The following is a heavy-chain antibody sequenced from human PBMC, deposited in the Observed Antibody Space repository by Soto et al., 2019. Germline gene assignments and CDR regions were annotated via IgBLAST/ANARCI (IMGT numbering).Heavy chain of an antibody. Sequence: SETLSLTCTVSGDPINTGAYFWTWIRQTPGKGLEWIAYIYYSGKTYYNPSLKSRLSISLDTSKNQFSLRLSSVTAADTAVYYCARDWASDTGSPSGRFDPWGQGTLVTVFS. V-gene: IGHV4-31*03. CDR3: ARDWASDTGSPSGRFDP. J-gene: IGHJ5*02. CDR1: GDPINTGAYF. CDR2: IYYSGKT. D-gene: IGHD5-18*01.